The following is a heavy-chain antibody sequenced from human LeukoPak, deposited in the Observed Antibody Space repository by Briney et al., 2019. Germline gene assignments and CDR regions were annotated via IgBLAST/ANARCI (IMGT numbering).Heavy chain of an antibody. CDR3: ARGLIVAAGTDY. CDR2: INSDGSST. V-gene: IGHV3-74*01. D-gene: IGHD6-13*01. J-gene: IGHJ4*02. CDR1: GFTLSDYL. Sequence: GSLRLSCAASGFTLSDYLMHLVRQVPRKGLVWVSHINSDGSSTSYADSVKGRFTISRDNAKNTLYLQMNSLRAEDTAVYYCARGLIVAAGTDYWGQGTLVTVSS.